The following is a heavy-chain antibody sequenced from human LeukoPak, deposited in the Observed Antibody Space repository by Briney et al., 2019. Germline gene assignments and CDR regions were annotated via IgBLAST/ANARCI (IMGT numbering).Heavy chain of an antibody. CDR1: GFTVSSNY. CDR2: IYYSGST. J-gene: IGHJ5*02. D-gene: IGHD1-1*01. Sequence: GSLRLSCAASGFTVSSNYMSWVRQPPGKGLEWIGSIYYSGSTYYNPSLKSRVTISVDTSKNQFSLKLSSVTAADTAVYYCVGISENEINWFDPWGQGTLVTVSS. V-gene: IGHV4-59*05. CDR3: VGISENEINWFDP.